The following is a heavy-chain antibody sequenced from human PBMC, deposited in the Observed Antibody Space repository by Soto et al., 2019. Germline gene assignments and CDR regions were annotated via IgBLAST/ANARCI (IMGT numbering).Heavy chain of an antibody. CDR2: ISYDGSNK. CDR1: GFTFSSYG. D-gene: IGHD2-15*01. Sequence: GGSLRLSCAASGFTFSSYGMHWVRQAPGKXLEWVAVISYDGSNKYYADSVKGRFTISRDNSKNTLYLQMNSLRAEDTAVYYCAKLGYCSGGSCYSSSAFDIWGQGTMVTVSS. V-gene: IGHV3-30*18. CDR3: AKLGYCSGGSCYSSSAFDI. J-gene: IGHJ3*02.